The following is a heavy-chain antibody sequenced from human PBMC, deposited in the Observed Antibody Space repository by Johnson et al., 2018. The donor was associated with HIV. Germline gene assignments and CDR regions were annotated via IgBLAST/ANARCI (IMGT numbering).Heavy chain of an antibody. V-gene: IGHV3-30-3*01. CDR2: ISYDGSNK. J-gene: IGHJ3*02. Sequence: QVQLVESGGGVVQPGRSLRLSCAASEFTLSNYAMHWVRQAPGKGLEWVALISYDGSNKYYADSVKGRFTISRDNSKNTLYLQMNSLRAEDTAVYYCARPPGWLRYFDWLEEDAFDIWGQGKMVTVSS. CDR3: ARPPGWLRYFDWLEEDAFDI. D-gene: IGHD3-9*01. CDR1: EFTLSNYA.